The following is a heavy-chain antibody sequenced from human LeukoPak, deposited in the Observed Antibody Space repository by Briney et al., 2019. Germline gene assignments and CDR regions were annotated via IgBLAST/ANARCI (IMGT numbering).Heavy chain of an antibody. J-gene: IGHJ3*02. CDR3: ARDAAIGQWLRSGAFDI. D-gene: IGHD3-22*01. V-gene: IGHV4-59*12. Sequence: NPSETLSLTCTVSGGSISSYYWSWIRQPPGKGLEWIGYIYYSGSTNYNPSLKSRVTISVDTSKNQFSLKLSSVTAADTAVYYWARDAAIGQWLRSGAFDIWGQGTMVTVSS. CDR2: IYYSGST. CDR1: GGSISSYY.